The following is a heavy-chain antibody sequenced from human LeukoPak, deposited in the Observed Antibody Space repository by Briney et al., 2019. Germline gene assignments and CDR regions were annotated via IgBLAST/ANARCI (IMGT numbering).Heavy chain of an antibody. CDR3: ARGHRRSVAGTLDY. V-gene: IGHV4-31*02. Sequence: SETLSLTCSVSGGSIAGGGHYWSWIRQYPEKGLEWLGYIYYSGSAYYNPSLKSRITISLDTSRNQFSLRLSSVTAADTAVYYCARGHRRSVAGTLDYWGQGTLVTVSS. CDR2: IYYSGSA. D-gene: IGHD6-19*01. CDR1: GGSIAGGGHY. J-gene: IGHJ4*02.